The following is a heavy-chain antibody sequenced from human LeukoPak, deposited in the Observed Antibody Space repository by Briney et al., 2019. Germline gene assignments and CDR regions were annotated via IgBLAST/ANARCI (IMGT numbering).Heavy chain of an antibody. CDR1: GFTFSSYA. CDR2: ISYDGSNK. D-gene: IGHD6-13*01. CDR3: ARDRVAAAGTDAFDI. Sequence: GGSLRLSCAASGFTFSSYAMHWVRQAPGKGLEWVAVISYDGSNKYYADSVKGRFTISRDNSKNTLYLQMNSLRAEDTAAYYCARDRVAAAGTDAFDIWGQGTMVTVSS. V-gene: IGHV3-30-3*01. J-gene: IGHJ3*02.